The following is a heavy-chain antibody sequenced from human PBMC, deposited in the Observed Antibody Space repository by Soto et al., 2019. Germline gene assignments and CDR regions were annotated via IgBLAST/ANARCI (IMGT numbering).Heavy chain of an antibody. J-gene: IGHJ4*02. D-gene: IGHD3-22*01. V-gene: IGHV1-69*02. CDR1: GGTFSTYT. Sequence: QVQLVQSGAEVKKPGSSVKVSCKASGGTFSTYTISWVRQAPGQGLEWMGRIIPILGMANYAQKFQGRVTISADKXTXXANMELSSLRSEDTAVYYWARGRLYYYDSSGSFDYWGQGTLVTVSS. CDR3: ARGRLYYYDSSGSFDY. CDR2: IIPILGMA.